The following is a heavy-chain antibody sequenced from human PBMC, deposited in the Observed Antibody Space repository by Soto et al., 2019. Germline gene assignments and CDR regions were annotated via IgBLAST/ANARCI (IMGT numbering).Heavy chain of an antibody. CDR1: GFTFSSYA. CDR3: ARVRGQYSSGWYDAFDI. D-gene: IGHD6-19*01. V-gene: IGHV3-30-3*01. CDR2: ISYDGSNK. J-gene: IGHJ3*02. Sequence: PGGSLRLSCAASGFTFSSYAMHWVRQAPGKGLEWVAVISYDGSNKYYADSVKGRFTISRDNSKNTLYLQMNSLRAEDTAVYYCARVRGQYSSGWYDAFDIWGQGTMVTVSS.